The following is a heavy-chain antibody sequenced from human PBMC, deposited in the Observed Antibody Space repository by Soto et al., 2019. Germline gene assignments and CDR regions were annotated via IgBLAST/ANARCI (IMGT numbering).Heavy chain of an antibody. CDR3: ARSHVLRFLEWLQGGWFDP. Sequence: GASVKVSCKASGYTFTSYYMRWVRQAPGQGLEWMGIINPSGGSTSYAQKFQGRVTMTRDTSTSTVYMELSSLRSEDTAVYYCARSHVLRFLEWLQGGWFDPWGQGTLVTVSS. J-gene: IGHJ5*02. V-gene: IGHV1-46*01. CDR1: GYTFTSYY. D-gene: IGHD3-3*01. CDR2: INPSGGST.